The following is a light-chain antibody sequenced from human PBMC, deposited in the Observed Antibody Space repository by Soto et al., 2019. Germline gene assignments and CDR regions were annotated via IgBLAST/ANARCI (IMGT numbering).Light chain of an antibody. J-gene: IGKJ1*01. CDR1: QSIGSF. Sequence: DIQMTQSPSSLSASVGDTVTITCRASQSIGSFLNWFQQKPGKAPKLLIFSASNLQTGVPSRFTGGGSGTDFTLTITGLQPDDFATYYCQLADGSLWTFGPGTKVEI. V-gene: IGKV1-39*01. CDR2: SAS. CDR3: QLADGSLWT.